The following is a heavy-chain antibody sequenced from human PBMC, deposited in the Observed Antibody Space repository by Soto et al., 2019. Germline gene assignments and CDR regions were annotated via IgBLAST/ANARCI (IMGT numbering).Heavy chain of an antibody. Sequence: ASVKVSCKASGYTFTSYGISWVRQAPGQGLEWMGWINPYNGNTNYAQKLQGRVTMTTDTSTSTAYMELRSLRSDDTAVYYYAREPGAGIWFDPWGQETLVTVSS. J-gene: IGHJ5*02. CDR2: INPYNGNT. D-gene: IGHD6-19*01. V-gene: IGHV1-18*01. CDR1: GYTFTSYG. CDR3: AREPGAGIWFDP.